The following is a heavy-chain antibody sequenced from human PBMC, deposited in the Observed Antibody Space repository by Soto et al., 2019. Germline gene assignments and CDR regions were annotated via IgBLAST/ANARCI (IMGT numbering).Heavy chain of an antibody. CDR3: ARGIVVVPAAMPWFDP. CDR2: INHSGST. J-gene: IGHJ5*02. Sequence: SETLSLACAVYGGSFSGYYWSWIRQPPGEGLEWIGEINHSGSTNYNPSLKSRVTISVDTSKNQFSLKLSSVTAADTAVYYCARGIVVVPAAMPWFDPWGQGTLVTVSS. CDR1: GGSFSGYY. V-gene: IGHV4-34*01. D-gene: IGHD2-2*01.